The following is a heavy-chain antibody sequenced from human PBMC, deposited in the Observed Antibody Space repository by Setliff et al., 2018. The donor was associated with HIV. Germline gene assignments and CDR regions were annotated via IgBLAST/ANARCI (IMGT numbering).Heavy chain of an antibody. Sequence: KPSETLSLTCSVSGGSMSSYCWTWIRQSAGKGLEWIGHIYSTGTTNYNSSLKSRLTMSIDTSKNQFSLGLRSLTAADTAVYYCARGRDGYSLGNFDFWGQATLVTVSS. J-gene: IGHJ4*02. CDR2: IYSTGTT. V-gene: IGHV4-4*07. CDR1: GGSMSSYC. D-gene: IGHD2-21*02. CDR3: ARGRDGYSLGNFDF.